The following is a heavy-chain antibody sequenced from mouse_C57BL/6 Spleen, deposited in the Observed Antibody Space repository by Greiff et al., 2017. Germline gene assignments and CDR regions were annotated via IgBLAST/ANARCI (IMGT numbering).Heavy chain of an antibody. CDR2: FHPYNDDT. D-gene: IGHD1-1*01. J-gene: IGHJ2*01. Sequence: QVHVKQSGAELVKPGASVKMSCKASGYTFTTYPLEWMKQNHGKSLEWIGNFHPYNDDTKYNEKFKGKATLTVEKSSSTVYLELSRLTSDDSAVYYWARGDYYGSYLDYWGQGTTLTVSP. CDR1: GYTFTTYP. CDR3: ARGDYYGSYLDY. V-gene: IGHV1-47*01.